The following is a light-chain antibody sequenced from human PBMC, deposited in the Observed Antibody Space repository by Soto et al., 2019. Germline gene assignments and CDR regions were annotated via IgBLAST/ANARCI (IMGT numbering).Light chain of an antibody. CDR3: LQDYGDSWT. CDR1: QGIRND. V-gene: IGKV1-6*01. J-gene: IGKJ1*01. Sequence: AIQMTQSPSSLSASVGDRVTITCRASQGIRNDLGWYQQKPGKAPKLLIYAASSLQSGVPSRFSGSRSGTEFTLTISSLQPEDFASYYCLQDYGDSWTFGQGTKVDIK. CDR2: AAS.